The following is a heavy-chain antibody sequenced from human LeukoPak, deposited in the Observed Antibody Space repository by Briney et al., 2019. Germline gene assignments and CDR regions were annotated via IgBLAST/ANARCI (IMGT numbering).Heavy chain of an antibody. CDR1: GFTFSSYA. CDR3: AKNIVVVTAIRSYAFDI. CDR2: ISGSGGST. V-gene: IGHV3-23*01. Sequence: PGGSLRLSCAASGFTFSSYAVSWVRQAPGKGLEWVSAISGSGGSTYYADSVKGRFPISRDNSKNTLYLQMNSLRAEDTAVYYCAKNIVVVTAIRSYAFDIWGQGTMVTVSS. J-gene: IGHJ3*02. D-gene: IGHD2-21*02.